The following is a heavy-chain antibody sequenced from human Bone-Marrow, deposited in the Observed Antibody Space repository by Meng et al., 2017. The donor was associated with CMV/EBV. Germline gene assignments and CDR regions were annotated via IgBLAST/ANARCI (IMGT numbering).Heavy chain of an antibody. J-gene: IGHJ4*02. V-gene: IGHV1-2*06. CDR3: ARGVGRGAYCKDTEWSISYGDA. CDR2: ITPKNGDT. Sequence: ASVKVSCKASGFSFTAYYIHWVRQAPGQGLEWIGRITPKNGDTSYAQKFRGRVTMTRDTSISTAYLEVTRLTYDDTAVYYCARGVGRGAYCKDTEWSISYGDAWGQGTLVTVSS. D-gene: IGHD2-21*01. CDR1: GFSFTAYY.